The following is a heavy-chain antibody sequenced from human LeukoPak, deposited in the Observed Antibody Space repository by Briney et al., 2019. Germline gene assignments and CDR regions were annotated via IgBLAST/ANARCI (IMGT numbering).Heavy chain of an antibody. J-gene: IGHJ5*02. V-gene: IGHV4-59*11. D-gene: IGHD3-10*01. Sequence: SETLSLTCTVSGDSISNHYWTWIRQPPGKGLEWIGYIYYSGITDYNPSLRGRVTMSLDTSKNQFSLKLNSLTAANTAVYYCARDMLRYYYGSGNYGSFDTWGQGTLVTVSS. CDR1: GDSISNHY. CDR2: IYYSGIT. CDR3: ARDMLRYYYGSGNYGSFDT.